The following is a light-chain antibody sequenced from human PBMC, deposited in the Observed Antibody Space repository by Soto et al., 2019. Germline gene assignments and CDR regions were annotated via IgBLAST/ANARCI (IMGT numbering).Light chain of an antibody. J-gene: IGLJ3*02. CDR2: DVS. CDR3: CSYASSDTLV. Sequence: QSALTQPRSVSGSPGQSVTISCTGTSSDVGAYNYVSWYQHHPGKAPKLMIYDVSRRPSGVPDRFSGSKSGNTASLTISGLQAEDEADYSCCSYASSDTLVFGGGTKVTVL. CDR1: SSDVGAYNY. V-gene: IGLV2-11*01.